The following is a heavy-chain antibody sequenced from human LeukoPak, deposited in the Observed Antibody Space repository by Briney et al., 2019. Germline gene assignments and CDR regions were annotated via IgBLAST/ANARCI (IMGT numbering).Heavy chain of an antibody. D-gene: IGHD3-10*01. CDR2: ISGSGGST. V-gene: IGHV3-23*01. J-gene: IGHJ4*02. CDR1: GFTFSSYA. CDR3: AKDHGTMVRGIYYFDY. Sequence: GGSLRLSCAASGFTFSSYAMSWVRQAPGKGLEWVSAISGSGGSTYYAASVKGRFTISRDNSKNTLYLQMNSLRAEDTAVYYCAKDHGTMVRGIYYFDYWGQGTLVTVSS.